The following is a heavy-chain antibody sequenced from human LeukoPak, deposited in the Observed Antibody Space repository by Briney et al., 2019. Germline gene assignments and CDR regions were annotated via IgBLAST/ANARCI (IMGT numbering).Heavy chain of an antibody. Sequence: GGFLRLSCAASGFTFSSYSMNWVRQAPGKGLEWVSSISSSSSYIYYADSVKGRFTISRDNAKNSLYLQMNSLRAEDTAVYYCARGNAQYSSSSFDYYYYMDVWGKGTTVTVSS. D-gene: IGHD6-6*01. CDR1: GFTFSSYS. J-gene: IGHJ6*03. V-gene: IGHV3-21*01. CDR2: ISSSSSYI. CDR3: ARGNAQYSSSSFDYYYYMDV.